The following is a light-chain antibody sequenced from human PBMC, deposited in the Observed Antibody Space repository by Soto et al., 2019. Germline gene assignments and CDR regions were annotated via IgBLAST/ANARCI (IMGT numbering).Light chain of an antibody. V-gene: IGKV3-20*01. CDR3: QQYGSSPPRT. Sequence: EIVLTQSPGTLSLSPGERATLSCRASQSVSSTYLGWYQQKPGQAPRLLIYGASSRATGIPDRFSGSGSGTDFTLTIGRLEPEDFAVYYCQQYGSSPPRTFGQGTKVEIK. CDR2: GAS. CDR1: QSVSSTY. J-gene: IGKJ1*01.